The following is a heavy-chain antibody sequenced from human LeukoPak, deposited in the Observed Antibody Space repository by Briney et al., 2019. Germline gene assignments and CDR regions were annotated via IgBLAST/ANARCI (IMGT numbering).Heavy chain of an antibody. Sequence: GASVKVSCTASGYTFTSYGISWVRQAPGQGLEWMGWISAYNGNTNYAQKLQGRVTTTTDTSTSTAYMELRSLRSDDTAVYYCAREVFHSSGWYGWFDPWGQGTLVTVSS. D-gene: IGHD6-19*01. CDR3: AREVFHSSGWYGWFDP. CDR1: GYTFTSYG. J-gene: IGHJ5*02. CDR2: ISAYNGNT. V-gene: IGHV1-18*01.